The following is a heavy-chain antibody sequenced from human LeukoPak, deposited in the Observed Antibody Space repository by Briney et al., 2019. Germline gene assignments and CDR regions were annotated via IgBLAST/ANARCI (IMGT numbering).Heavy chain of an antibody. D-gene: IGHD2-21*02. Sequence: SVKVSCKASGGTFISYAISWVRQAPGQGLEWMGGIIPIFGTANYAQKFQGRVTISADESTSTAYMELSSLRSEDTAVYYCASCDTGDCYDYYYYGMDVWGQGTTVTVSS. V-gene: IGHV1-69*13. CDR1: GGTFISYA. CDR3: ASCDTGDCYDYYYYGMDV. J-gene: IGHJ6*02. CDR2: IIPIFGTA.